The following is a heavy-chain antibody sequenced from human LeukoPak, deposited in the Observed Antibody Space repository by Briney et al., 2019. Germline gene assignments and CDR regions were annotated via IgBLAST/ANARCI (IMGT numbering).Heavy chain of an antibody. CDR1: GGSISSYY. Sequence: SETLSLTCTVSGGSISSYYWSWIRQPPGKGLEWMGYIYYSGSTNCNPSLKSRVTISVDTSKNQFSLKLSSVTAADTAVYYCASSGSLYYYGMDVWGQGTTVTVSS. CDR3: ASSGSLYYYGMDV. V-gene: IGHV4-59*08. J-gene: IGHJ6*02. D-gene: IGHD3-22*01. CDR2: IYYSGST.